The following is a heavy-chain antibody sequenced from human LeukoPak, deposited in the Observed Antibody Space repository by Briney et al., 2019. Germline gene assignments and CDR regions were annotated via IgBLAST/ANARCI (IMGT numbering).Heavy chain of an antibody. D-gene: IGHD5-24*01. J-gene: IGHJ3*01. CDR1: GYSFITYG. CDR3: ARVMATIRGAFDV. CDR2: ISPNNGNT. Sequence: ASVKVSCKASGYSFITYGISWVRQAPGQGLEWMGWISPNNGNTNYAQNLQGRVTMTTDTSTSTAYMELGSLRSDDTAVYYCARVMATIRGAFDVWGQGTMVTVSS. V-gene: IGHV1-18*01.